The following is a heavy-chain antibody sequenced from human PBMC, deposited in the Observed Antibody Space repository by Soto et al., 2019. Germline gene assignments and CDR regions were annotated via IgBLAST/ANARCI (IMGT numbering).Heavy chain of an antibody. D-gene: IGHD1-20*01. J-gene: IGHJ4*02. CDR2: IWSDGSQM. V-gene: IGHV3-33*01. CDR3: ATDIKVGYFES. CDR1: GFTFTTYG. Sequence: QVQLVESGGGVVQPGTSLRLSCAASGFTFTTYGFHWVRQAPGKGLEWVAVIWSDGSQMYYTDSMKGRFTISRDDSKSTLYLQMNGLRAEDTAMYFCATDIKVGYFESWGQGTLVTVSS.